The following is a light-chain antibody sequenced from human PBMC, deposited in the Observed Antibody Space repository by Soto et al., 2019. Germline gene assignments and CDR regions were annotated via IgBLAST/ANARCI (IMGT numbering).Light chain of an antibody. CDR2: DVS. J-gene: IGLJ1*01. CDR1: SSDDGGYNY. Sequence: QSALTQPASVSGSPGQSITISCTGTSSDDGGYNYVSWYQHHPGKAPKLMIYDVSNRPSGVSNRFSGSKSGNTASLTISGLQPEDEADYYCSSYTTSNTRQIVFGTGTKLTVL. V-gene: IGLV2-14*03. CDR3: SSYTTSNTRQIV.